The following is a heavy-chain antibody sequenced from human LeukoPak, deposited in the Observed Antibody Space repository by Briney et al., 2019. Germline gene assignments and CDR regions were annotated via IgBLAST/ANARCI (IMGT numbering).Heavy chain of an antibody. D-gene: IGHD2-15*01. CDR2: ISAYNGNT. Sequence: ASVKVSCKASGYTFTNYGVGWVRQAPGQGLEWVGWISAYNGNTNYAQKLHGRVTMTTDTSTSTAYTGLRSLRSDDTAVYYCARDFVGVCSGGSCYLDAFDIWGQGTMVTVSS. CDR3: ARDFVGVCSGGSCYLDAFDI. CDR1: GYTFTNYG. V-gene: IGHV1-18*01. J-gene: IGHJ3*02.